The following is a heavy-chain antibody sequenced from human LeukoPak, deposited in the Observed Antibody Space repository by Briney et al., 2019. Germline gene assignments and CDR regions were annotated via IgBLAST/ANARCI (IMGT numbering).Heavy chain of an antibody. Sequence: GGSLRLSCAASGFTFSSHAMSWVRQAPGKGLEWVSAIDGSGSSTYYADSVKGRVSISRDNSKNTLYLQMNSLRVEDTALYYCARDFWDDFEYFDLWGRGTLVTVSS. CDR2: IDGSGSST. V-gene: IGHV3-23*01. CDR3: ARDFWDDFEYFDL. CDR1: GFTFSSHA. D-gene: IGHD3-3*01. J-gene: IGHJ2*01.